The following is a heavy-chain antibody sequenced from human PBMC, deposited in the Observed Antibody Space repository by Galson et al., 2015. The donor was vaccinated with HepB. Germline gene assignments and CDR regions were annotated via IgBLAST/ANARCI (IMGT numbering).Heavy chain of an antibody. J-gene: IGHJ4*02. D-gene: IGHD2-8*01. CDR2: ISNDGET. Sequence: SLRLSCAASGFTFSSYWMHWVRQAPGKGLVWVSRISNDGETTYADSVKGRFTISRDNAKNTVYLQMNTLRAEDTAVYYCTREIRRYCINGVCYFDYWGQGTLVTVSS. CDR1: GFTFSSYW. V-gene: IGHV3-74*01. CDR3: TREIRRYCINGVCYFDY.